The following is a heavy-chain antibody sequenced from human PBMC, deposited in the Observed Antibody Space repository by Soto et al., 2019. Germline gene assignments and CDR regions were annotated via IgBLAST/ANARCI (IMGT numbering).Heavy chain of an antibody. V-gene: IGHV5-10-1*01. Sequence: GESLKISCKGSGYSFTSYWISWVRQMPGKGLEWMGRIDPSDSYTNYSPSFQGHVTISADKSISTAYLQWSSLKASDTAMYYCARHEANYYDSSGYYRNWFDPWGQGTLVTV. CDR2: IDPSDSYT. CDR1: GYSFTSYW. CDR3: ARHEANYYDSSGYYRNWFDP. J-gene: IGHJ5*02. D-gene: IGHD3-22*01.